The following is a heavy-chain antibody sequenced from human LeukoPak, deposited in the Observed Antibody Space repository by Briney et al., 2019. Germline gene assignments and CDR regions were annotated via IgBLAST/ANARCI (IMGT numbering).Heavy chain of an antibody. D-gene: IGHD3-10*01. CDR1: GGSISSGGYS. CDR3: ARAYYYGSGSYYKHWYFDL. V-gene: IGHV4-30-2*01. CDR2: IYHSGST. J-gene: IGHJ2*01. Sequence: PSETLSLTCAVSGGSISSGGYSWSWIRQPPGKGLEWIGYIYHSGSTYYNPSLKSRVTISVDRSKNQFSLKLSSVTAADTAVYYCARAYYYGSGSYYKHWYFDLWGRGTLVTVSS.